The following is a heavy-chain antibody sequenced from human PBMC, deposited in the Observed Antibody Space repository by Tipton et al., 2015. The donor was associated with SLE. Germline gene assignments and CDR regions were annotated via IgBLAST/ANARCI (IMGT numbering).Heavy chain of an antibody. J-gene: IGHJ5*02. CDR1: GGSISYYY. Sequence: TLSLTCTVSGGSISYYYWSWSRHPAGKGLEWIGRIFTSGSTIYNPSLESRVTMSVDTSKNQVSLRANSVTAADTAVYYCASRYFYDSSRFTWGQGTLVTVSS. CDR3: ASRYFYDSSRFT. V-gene: IGHV4-4*07. CDR2: IFTSGST. D-gene: IGHD3-22*01.